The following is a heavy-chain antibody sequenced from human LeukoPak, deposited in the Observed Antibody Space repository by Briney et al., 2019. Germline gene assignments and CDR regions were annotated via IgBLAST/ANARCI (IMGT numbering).Heavy chain of an antibody. D-gene: IGHD3-22*01. J-gene: IGHJ3*02. CDR1: GGSISSYY. Sequence: SETLSHTCTVSGGSISSYYWSWIRQPPGKGLEWIGYIYYSGSTNYNPSLKSRVTISVDTSKNQFSLKLSSVTAADTAVYYCARAANYYDSSGYQIVGAFDIWGQGTMVTVSS. CDR3: ARAANYYDSSGYQIVGAFDI. CDR2: IYYSGST. V-gene: IGHV4-59*01.